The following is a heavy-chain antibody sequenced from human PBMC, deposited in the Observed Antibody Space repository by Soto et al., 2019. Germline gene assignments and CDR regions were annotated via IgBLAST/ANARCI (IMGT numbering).Heavy chain of an antibody. CDR1: GFTFSDYY. V-gene: IGHV3-11*01. CDR2: ISSSGASI. J-gene: IGHJ5*02. CDR3: VRGGWSSSGGIAAS. D-gene: IGHD6-13*01. Sequence: GSLRLSCAASGFTFSDYYMSWIRQAPGKGLEWVSYISSSGASIYYADSVKGRFTISRDNAENSLSLQMNSLRAEDTAVYHCVRGGWSSSGGIAASWGQGTLVTVSS.